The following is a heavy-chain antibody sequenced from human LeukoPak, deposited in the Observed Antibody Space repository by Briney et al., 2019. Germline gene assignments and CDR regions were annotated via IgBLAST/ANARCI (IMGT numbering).Heavy chain of an antibody. D-gene: IGHD3-16*01. V-gene: IGHV1-2*02. CDR3: ARARFGRYLDV. CDR1: GYTFTGYN. CDR2: LNPNSGGT. J-gene: IGHJ6*03. Sequence: ASVKVSCKASGYTFTGYNMYWVRQAPGQGLEWMGWLNPNSGGTNYAQKLQGRVTMTWDTSISTAYMELSRLRSDDTAVYYCARARFGRYLDVWGKGTTVTISS.